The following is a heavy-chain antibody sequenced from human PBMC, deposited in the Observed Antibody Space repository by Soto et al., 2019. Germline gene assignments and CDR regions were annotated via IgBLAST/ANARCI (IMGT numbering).Heavy chain of an antibody. D-gene: IGHD3-3*01. J-gene: IGHJ6*02. CDR3: ARGRSFFGVVTTLNYYYYGMDV. CDR1: GGSFSGYY. V-gene: IGHV4-34*01. Sequence: SETLSLTCAVYGGSFSGYYWSWIRQPPGKGLEWIGEINHSGSTNYNPSLKSRVTISVDTSKNQFSLKLSSVTAADTAVYYCARGRSFFGVVTTLNYYYYGMDVWGQGTTVT. CDR2: INHSGST.